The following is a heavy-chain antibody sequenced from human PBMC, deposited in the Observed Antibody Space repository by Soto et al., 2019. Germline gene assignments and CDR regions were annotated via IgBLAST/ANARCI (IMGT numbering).Heavy chain of an antibody. CDR3: ARGYSSGFHFYYYYGMDV. CDR2: INTNTGNP. J-gene: IGHJ6*02. D-gene: IGHD6-19*01. CDR1: GYTFSNYG. V-gene: IGHV7-4-1*01. Sequence: ASVKVSCKASGYTFSNYGVTWVRQAPGQGLEWMGWINTNTGNPTYAQGFTGRFVFSLDTSVSTAYLQICSLKAEDTAVYYCARGYSSGFHFYYYYGMDVWGQGTTVTVSS.